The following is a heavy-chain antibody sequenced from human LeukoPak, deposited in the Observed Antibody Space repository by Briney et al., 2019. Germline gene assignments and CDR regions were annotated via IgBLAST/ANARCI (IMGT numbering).Heavy chain of an antibody. CDR2: INWNGGST. D-gene: IGHD3-3*01. J-gene: IGHJ3*02. CDR3: ARALYYDFWSGSPDDAFDI. V-gene: IGHV3-20*01. Sequence: GGSLRLSCAASGFTFDDYGMSWVRQAPGKGLEWVSGINWNGGSTGYADSVKGRFTISRDNTKNSLYLQMNTLRAEDTALYHCARALYYDFWSGSPDDAFDIWGQGTMVTVSS. CDR1: GFTFDDYG.